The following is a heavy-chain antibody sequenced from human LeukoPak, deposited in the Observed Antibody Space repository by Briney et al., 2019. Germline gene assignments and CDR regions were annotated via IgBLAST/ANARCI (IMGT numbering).Heavy chain of an antibody. J-gene: IGHJ4*02. CDR1: GGSISSSSYY. CDR3: ARLNLYDSSGYYY. CDR2: IYYSGST. V-gene: IGHV4-39*01. D-gene: IGHD3-22*01. Sequence: SETLSLTCTVSGGSISSSSYYWGWIRQPPGKGLEWIGSIYYSGSTYYNPSLKSRVTISVDTSKNQFSLKLSSVTAADTAVYYCARLNLYDSSGYYYWGQGTLVTVSS.